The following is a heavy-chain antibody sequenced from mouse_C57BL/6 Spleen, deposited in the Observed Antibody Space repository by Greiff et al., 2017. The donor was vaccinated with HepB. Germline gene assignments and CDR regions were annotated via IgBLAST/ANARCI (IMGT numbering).Heavy chain of an antibody. CDR2: IWSGGST. J-gene: IGHJ4*01. CDR1: GFSLTSYG. V-gene: IGHV2-2*01. D-gene: IGHD2-4*01. Sequence: QVHLKQSGPGLVQPSQSLSITCTVSGFSLTSYGVHWVRQSPGKGLEWLGVIWSGGSTDYNAAFISRLSISKDNSKSQVFFKMNSLQADDTAIYYCARRGDYDPYYYAMDYWGQGTSVTVSS. CDR3: ARRGDYDPYYYAMDY.